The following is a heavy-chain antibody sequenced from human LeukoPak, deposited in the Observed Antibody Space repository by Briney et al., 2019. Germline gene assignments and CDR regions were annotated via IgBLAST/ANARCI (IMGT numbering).Heavy chain of an antibody. V-gene: IGHV3-11*06. CDR2: ISSSSSYT. Sequence: GGSLRLSCAASGFTFSDYYMSWIRQAPGKGLEWVSYISSSSSYTNYADSVKGRFTISRDNAKNSLHLQMNSLRAEDTAVYYCARDQWYYYGSGSYHPQDYWGQGTLVTVSS. CDR3: ARDQWYYYGSGSYHPQDY. D-gene: IGHD3-10*01. CDR1: GFTFSDYY. J-gene: IGHJ4*02.